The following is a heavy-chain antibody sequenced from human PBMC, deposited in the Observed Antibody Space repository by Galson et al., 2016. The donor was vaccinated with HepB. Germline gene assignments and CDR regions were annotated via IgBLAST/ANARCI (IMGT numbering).Heavy chain of an antibody. Sequence: SVKVSCKASGDTFSSYAISWVRQAPGQGLELVGRIIPLLTIPNYPKKFQGRVTITADKSTNTVYLELSGLRSDDTALYYCATDRVCAGDCPLGHPFDHWGQGTLVTASS. CDR1: GDTFSSYA. CDR2: IIPLLTIP. D-gene: IGHD2-21*02. J-gene: IGHJ4*02. CDR3: ATDRVCAGDCPLGHPFDH. V-gene: IGHV1-69*10.